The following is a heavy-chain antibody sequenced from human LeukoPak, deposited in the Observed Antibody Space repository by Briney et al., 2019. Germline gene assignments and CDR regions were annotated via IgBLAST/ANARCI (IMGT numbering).Heavy chain of an antibody. V-gene: IGHV3-49*03. J-gene: IGHJ4*02. CDR3: ARERVLRV. CDR1: GFTVGDYA. D-gene: IGHD3-10*02. CDR2: IRNKAYGGTT. Sequence: PGGSLCLSCTTSGFTVGDYAMSWFRQAPGKGLEWVGFIRNKAYGGTTEYAASVKGRFTISRDDSKSIAYLQMNSLKTEDTAVYYCARERVLRVWGQGTLVTVSS.